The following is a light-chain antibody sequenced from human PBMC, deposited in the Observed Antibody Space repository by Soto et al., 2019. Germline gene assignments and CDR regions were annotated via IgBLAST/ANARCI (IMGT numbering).Light chain of an antibody. CDR1: RSDIGSNY. Sequence: QSVLTQPPSASGTPGQRVTISCSGSRSDIGSNYVYWYQHLPGMAPKLLIYRNDQRPSGVPDRISGSRSGTSASLAIIGLRSEDEADYYCFSYTSSGTYVFGTGTKVTVL. J-gene: IGLJ1*01. CDR2: RND. V-gene: IGLV1-47*01. CDR3: FSYTSSGTYV.